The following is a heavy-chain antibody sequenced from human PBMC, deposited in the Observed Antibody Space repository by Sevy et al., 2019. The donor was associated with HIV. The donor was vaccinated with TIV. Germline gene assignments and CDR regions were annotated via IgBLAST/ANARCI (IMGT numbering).Heavy chain of an antibody. CDR2: VSLSGNT. CDR3: ARLRWDLVVVPGATPGCYFDY. CDR1: GDSINTYY. D-gene: IGHD2-2*01. Sequence: SETLSLTCTVSGDSINTYYWSWIRQPPGKGLEWIGYVSLSGNTNYNPSLKSRVSMSLDTSRNQFSLKVKSVTAADTAVYYCARLRWDLVVVPGATPGCYFDYWGQGTLVTVSS. J-gene: IGHJ4*02. V-gene: IGHV4-59*08.